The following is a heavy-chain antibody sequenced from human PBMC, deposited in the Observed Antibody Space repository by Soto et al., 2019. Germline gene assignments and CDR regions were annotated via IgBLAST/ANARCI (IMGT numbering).Heavy chain of an antibody. CDR3: ARVSAMGGHVNGGDYFDH. V-gene: IGHV3-11*01. CDR2: ISSRDLSI. J-gene: IGHJ4*02. D-gene: IGHD3-3*01. CDR1: GFIFSNYY. Sequence: GGSLRLSCTASGFIFSNYYMSWIRQAPGKRLEWVSSISSRDLSIYYADSVKGRFTIFRDNAKNSLFLHMSNLKAADTAVYYCARVSAMGGHVNGGDYFDHWSLGTLVTVSP.